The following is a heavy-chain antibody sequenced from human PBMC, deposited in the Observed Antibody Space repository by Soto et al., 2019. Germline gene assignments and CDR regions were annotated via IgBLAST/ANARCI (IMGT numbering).Heavy chain of an antibody. D-gene: IGHD3-9*01. CDR1: GGSISSSSYY. V-gene: IGHV4-39*01. CDR3: ARILRYFDWLSYGMDV. Sequence: QLQLQESGPGLVKPSETLSLTCTVSGGSISSSSYYWGWIRQPPGKGLEWIGSIYYSGSTYYNPSLKSRVTISVDTSKNQFSLKLSSVTAADTAVYYCARILRYFDWLSYGMDVWGQGTTVTVSS. CDR2: IYYSGST. J-gene: IGHJ6*02.